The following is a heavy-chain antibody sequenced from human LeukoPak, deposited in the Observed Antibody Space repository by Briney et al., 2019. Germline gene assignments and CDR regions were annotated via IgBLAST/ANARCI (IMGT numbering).Heavy chain of an antibody. Sequence: GGSLRLSCAASGFTFSSYSMNWVRQAPGKGLEWVSSISSSSSYIYYADSVKGRFTISRDNAKNSLYLQMNSLRAEDTAVYYCATDHGAQRYFDYWGQGTLVTVSS. CDR1: GFTFSSYS. CDR3: ATDHGAQRYFDY. D-gene: IGHD1-26*01. J-gene: IGHJ4*02. V-gene: IGHV3-21*04. CDR2: ISSSSSYI.